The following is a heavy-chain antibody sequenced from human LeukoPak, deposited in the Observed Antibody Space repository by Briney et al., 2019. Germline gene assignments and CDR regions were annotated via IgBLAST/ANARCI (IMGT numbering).Heavy chain of an antibody. CDR1: GFTFSSYA. CDR3: ARDQCSGSYRVCYYYYGMDV. CDR2: ISYDGSNK. J-gene: IGHJ6*02. D-gene: IGHD3-10*02. V-gene: IGHV3-30*04. Sequence: GGSLRLSCAASGFTFSSYAMHWVRQAPGKGLEWVAVISYDGSNKYYADSVKGRFTISRDNSKNTLYLQMNSLRAEDTAVYYCARDQCSGSYRVCYYYYGMDVWGQETTVTVSS.